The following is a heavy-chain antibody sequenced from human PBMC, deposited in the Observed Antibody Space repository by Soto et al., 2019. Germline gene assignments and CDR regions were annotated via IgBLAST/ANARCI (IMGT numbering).Heavy chain of an antibody. CDR2: INSDGSST. CDR3: VRTSLVVAAATRGYC. Sequence: EVQLVESGGGLVQPGGSLRLSCAASGFTFSSYWMHWARQAPGKGLVWVSRINSDGSSTSYADSVKGRFTISRDNAKNTRYLQRSSLRAEDTAVYYCVRTSLVVAAATRGYCWGQGTLVTASS. V-gene: IGHV3-74*01. D-gene: IGHD2-15*01. J-gene: IGHJ4*02. CDR1: GFTFSSYW.